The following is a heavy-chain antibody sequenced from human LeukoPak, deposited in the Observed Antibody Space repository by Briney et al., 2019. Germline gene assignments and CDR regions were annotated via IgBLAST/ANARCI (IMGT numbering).Heavy chain of an antibody. Sequence: PGGSLRLSCAASGFTFGNYAMSWVRQAPGKGLEWVSAISGSGSSTYYADSVKGRFTISRDNSKNTLYLQMNSLRVEDTAVYYCAKSMFVYGDYVPDYWGQGTLVTVSS. D-gene: IGHD4-17*01. CDR2: ISGSGSST. CDR3: AKSMFVYGDYVPDY. CDR1: GFTFGNYA. V-gene: IGHV3-23*01. J-gene: IGHJ4*02.